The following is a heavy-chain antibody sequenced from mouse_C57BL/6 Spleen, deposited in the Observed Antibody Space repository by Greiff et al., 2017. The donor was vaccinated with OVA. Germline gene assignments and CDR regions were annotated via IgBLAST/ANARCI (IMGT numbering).Heavy chain of an antibody. V-gene: IGHV1-9*01. D-gene: IGHD1-1*01. CDR2: ILPGSGST. CDR1: GYTFTGYW. Sequence: QVQLKQSGAELMKPGASVKLSCKATGYTFTGYWIEWVKQRPGHGLEWIGEILPGSGSTNYNEKFKGKATFTADTSSNTAYMQLSSLTTEDSAIYYGARYYYASSKSFAYWGQGTLVTVSA. CDR3: ARYYYASSKSFAY. J-gene: IGHJ3*01.